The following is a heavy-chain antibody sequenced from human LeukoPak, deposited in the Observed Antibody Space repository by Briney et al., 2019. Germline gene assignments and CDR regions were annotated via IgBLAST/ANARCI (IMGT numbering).Heavy chain of an antibody. CDR3: ARPAGHWYFDL. V-gene: IGHV4-39*02. D-gene: IGHD2-2*01. CDR2: IYHSGNT. J-gene: IGHJ2*01. Sequence: SETLSLTCIVSGGSIYSSGYYWAWIRQPPGRGLEWIGSIYHSGNTYYNPSLKSRVTISVDTSKNHFSLKLSSVTAADTAVYYCARPAGHWYFDLWGRGTLVTVSS. CDR1: GGSIYSSGYY.